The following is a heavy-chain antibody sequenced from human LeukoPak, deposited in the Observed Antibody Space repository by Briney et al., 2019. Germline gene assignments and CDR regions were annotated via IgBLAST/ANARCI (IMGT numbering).Heavy chain of an antibody. CDR3: AHTLDYDILTGYPGNFDY. CDR1: GFSLSTSGVG. J-gene: IGHJ4*02. D-gene: IGHD3-9*01. V-gene: IGHV2-5*01. Sequence: SGPTLVKLTQTLTLTCTFSGFSLSTSGVGVGWIRQPPGKALEWLALIYWNDDKRYSPSLKSRLTITKDTSKNQVVLTMTNMDPVDTATYYCAHTLDYDILTGYPGNFDYWGQGTLVTVSS. CDR2: IYWNDDK.